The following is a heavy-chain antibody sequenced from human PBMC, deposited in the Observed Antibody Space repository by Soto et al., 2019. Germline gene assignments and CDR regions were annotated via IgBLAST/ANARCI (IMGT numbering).Heavy chain of an antibody. Sequence: EVQLVESGGGLVKPGGSLRLSCAASGFTFSSYNMNWVRQAPGKGLEWVSSISSSSTYIYYADSVKGRFTISRDNAKNSFYRQINSLRAEDTACNYCARETPSDILLASYGNCFDPGAREPWSPSPQ. V-gene: IGHV3-21*01. D-gene: IGHD3-9*01. J-gene: IGHJ5*02. CDR3: ARETPSDILLASYGNCFDP. CDR2: ISSSSTYI. CDR1: GFTFSSYN.